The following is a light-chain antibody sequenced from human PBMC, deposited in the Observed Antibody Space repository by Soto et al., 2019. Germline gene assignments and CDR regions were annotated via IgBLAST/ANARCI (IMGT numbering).Light chain of an antibody. CDR1: TGAVTSDHY. CDR3: LLSYSGARPV. V-gene: IGLV7-46*01. J-gene: IGLJ2*01. CDR2: ETK. Sequence: QTVVTQEPSLTVSPGGTLTLTCGSSTGAVTSDHYPYWFQQKPGQAPRTLIFETKSKHSWTPARFSGSLLGGKAALTLSGAQPEDEAEYYCLLSYSGARPVVGGGTKLTV.